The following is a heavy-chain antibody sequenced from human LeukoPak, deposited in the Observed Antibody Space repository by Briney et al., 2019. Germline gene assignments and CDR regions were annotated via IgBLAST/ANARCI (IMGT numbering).Heavy chain of an antibody. D-gene: IGHD1-26*01. Sequence: GGSLRLSCAASGFTFSSYGMHWVRQAPGKGLEWVAVIWCDGSNKYYADSVKGRFTISRDNSKNTLYLQMNSLRAEDTAVYYCARDRSGSYYNDAFDIWGQGTMVTVSS. V-gene: IGHV3-33*01. CDR1: GFTFSSYG. J-gene: IGHJ3*02. CDR2: IWCDGSNK. CDR3: ARDRSGSYYNDAFDI.